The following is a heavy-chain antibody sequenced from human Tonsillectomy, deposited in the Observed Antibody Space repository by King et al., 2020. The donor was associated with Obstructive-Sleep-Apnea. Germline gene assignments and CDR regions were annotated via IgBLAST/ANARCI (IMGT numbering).Heavy chain of an antibody. Sequence: QLVQSGGGLVQPGESLRLSCAGSGFTFRSYALTWVRQAPGKGLEWVSSITGRGGDTYYAYSVKGRFTISRDNSKDTLYLQMNNRRAEDTALYYCAKVSWAIVIGSGAFHVWGQGTTVTVSS. CDR1: GFTFRSYA. D-gene: IGHD2/OR15-2a*01. J-gene: IGHJ3*01. CDR2: ITGRGGDT. V-gene: IGHV3-23*04. CDR3: AKVSWAIVIGSGAFHV.